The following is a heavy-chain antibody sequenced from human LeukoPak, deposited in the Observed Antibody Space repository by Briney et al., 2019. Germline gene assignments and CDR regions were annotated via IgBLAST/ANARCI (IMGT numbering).Heavy chain of an antibody. J-gene: IGHJ6*03. CDR2: ISYDGSHE. CDR3: ARDGGYYYYYMDV. CDR1: GFTFSSYG. Sequence: GGSLRLSCAASGFTFSSYGMLWVRQAPGKGLEWVAVISYDGSHEYYADSVKGRFTISRDNSKNTLYLQMNSLRAEDTAVYYCARDGGYYYYYMDVWGKGTTVTVSS. D-gene: IGHD4-23*01. V-gene: IGHV3-30*03.